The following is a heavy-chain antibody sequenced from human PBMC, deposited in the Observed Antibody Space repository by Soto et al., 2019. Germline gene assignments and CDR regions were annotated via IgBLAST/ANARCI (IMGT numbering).Heavy chain of an antibody. D-gene: IGHD3-10*02. Sequence: GASVKVSCKASGGTFSSYAISWVRQAPGQGLEWMGGIIPIFGTANYAQKFQGRVTITADESTSTAYMELSSLRSEDTAVYYCELFGESSFDYWGQGTLVTVSS. V-gene: IGHV1-69*13. CDR3: ELFGESSFDY. CDR1: GGTFSSYA. CDR2: IIPIFGTA. J-gene: IGHJ4*02.